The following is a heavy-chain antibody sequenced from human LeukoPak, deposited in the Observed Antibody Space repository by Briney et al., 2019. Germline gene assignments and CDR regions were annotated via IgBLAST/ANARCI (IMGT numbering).Heavy chain of an antibody. V-gene: IGHV1-18*04. Sequence: ASVKVSCKASGYIFTDYYIHWVRQAPGQGLEWMGWISAYNGNTNYAQKLQGRVTMTTDTSTSTAYMELRSLRSDDTAVYYCARAGRSGSQNDYWGQGTLVTVSS. D-gene: IGHD3-10*01. CDR1: GYIFTDYY. J-gene: IGHJ4*02. CDR2: ISAYNGNT. CDR3: ARAGRSGSQNDY.